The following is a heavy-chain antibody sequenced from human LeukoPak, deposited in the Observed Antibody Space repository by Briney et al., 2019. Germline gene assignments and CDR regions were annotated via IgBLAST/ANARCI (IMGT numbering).Heavy chain of an antibody. CDR3: ARVVTFGVVPEGWFDP. CDR1: GGSVSSGSCY. V-gene: IGHV4-61*01. J-gene: IGHJ5*02. D-gene: IGHD3-3*01. CDR2: IYYSGST. Sequence: SETLSLTCTVSGGSVSSGSCYWSWIRQPPGKGLEWIGYIYYSGSTNYNPSLKSRVTISVDTSKNQFSLKLSSVTAADTAVYYCARVVTFGVVPEGWFDPWGQGTLVTVSS.